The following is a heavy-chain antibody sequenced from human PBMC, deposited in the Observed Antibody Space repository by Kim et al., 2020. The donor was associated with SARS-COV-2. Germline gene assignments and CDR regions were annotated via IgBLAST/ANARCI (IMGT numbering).Heavy chain of an antibody. Sequence: RYSPSFQGKVTISADKTISTAYLQWSSLKASDTAMYYCARGGSGSYVDYWGQRTLVTVSS. CDR3: ARGGSGSYVDY. J-gene: IGHJ4*02. V-gene: IGHV5-51*01. D-gene: IGHD1-26*01.